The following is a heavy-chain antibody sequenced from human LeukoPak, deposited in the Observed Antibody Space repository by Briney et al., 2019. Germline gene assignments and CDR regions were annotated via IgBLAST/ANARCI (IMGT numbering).Heavy chain of an antibody. V-gene: IGHV3-30*02. D-gene: IGHD6-13*01. Sequence: SGGSLRLSCAASGFSFSSYGMHWVRQASGKGLELVAFIRYDGNEKYYAGSVQGRFTVARDNSKNTLFLQMNSLRVEDTAVYYCANSFGPVIAAAGTGADWGQGTLVTVSS. CDR2: IRYDGNEK. J-gene: IGHJ4*02. CDR3: ANSFGPVIAAAGTGAD. CDR1: GFSFSSYG.